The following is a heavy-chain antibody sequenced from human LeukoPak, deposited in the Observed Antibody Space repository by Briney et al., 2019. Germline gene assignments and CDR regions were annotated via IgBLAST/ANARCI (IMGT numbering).Heavy chain of an antibody. CDR3: ARDPYCSSTSCYSSGAADY. J-gene: IGHJ4*02. CDR2: ISSSGATM. V-gene: IGHV3-48*03. D-gene: IGHD2-2*01. Sequence: GGSLRLSCAASGFSFTSFEMNGVRQAPGKGLEGVSYISSSGATMYYADSVKGRFTISRDNAKNSLYLQMNSLRAEDTAVYYCARDPYCSSTSCYSSGAADYWGQGTLVTVSS. CDR1: GFSFTSFE.